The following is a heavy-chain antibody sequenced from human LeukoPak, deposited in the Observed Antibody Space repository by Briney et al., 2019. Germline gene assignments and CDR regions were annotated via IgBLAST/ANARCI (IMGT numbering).Heavy chain of an antibody. J-gene: IGHJ5*02. D-gene: IGHD3-3*01. CDR2: INPSGGST. CDR1: GYTFTSYY. Sequence: GASVKVSRKASGYTFTSYYMHWVRQAPGRGLEWMGIINPSGGSTSYAQKFQGRVTMTRDTSTSTVYMELSSLRSEDTAVYYCARSYDFWSGSPSRAWFDPWGQGTLVTVSS. CDR3: ARSYDFWSGSPSRAWFDP. V-gene: IGHV1-46*03.